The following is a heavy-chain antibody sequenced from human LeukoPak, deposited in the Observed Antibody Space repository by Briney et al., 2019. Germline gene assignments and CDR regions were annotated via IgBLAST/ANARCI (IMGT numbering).Heavy chain of an antibody. CDR2: ISSSSHMI. Sequence: GGSLRLSCEASGFSFSDYYMTWIRQAPGKGLEWISYISSSSHMIYYADSVKGRFTLSRDNAKNSLYLQMNSLSAEDTAVYYCGRDGSGSPDYWGQGTLVTVSS. CDR3: GRDGSGSPDY. CDR1: GFSFSDYY. D-gene: IGHD1-26*01. J-gene: IGHJ4*02. V-gene: IGHV3-11*01.